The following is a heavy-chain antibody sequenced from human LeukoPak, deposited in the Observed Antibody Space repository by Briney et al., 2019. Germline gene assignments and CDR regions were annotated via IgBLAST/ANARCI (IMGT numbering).Heavy chain of an antibody. Sequence: SETLSLTCTVSGGSISSSNYYWGWIRQPPGKGLEWIGNIYYSGSTNYNPSLKSRVTISVDTSKNQFSLKLSSVTAADTAVYYCARGEYYYDSSGYGVFDYWGQGTLVTVSS. CDR3: ARGEYYYDSSGYGVFDY. D-gene: IGHD3-22*01. CDR1: GGSISSSNYY. J-gene: IGHJ4*02. CDR2: IYYSGST. V-gene: IGHV4-39*07.